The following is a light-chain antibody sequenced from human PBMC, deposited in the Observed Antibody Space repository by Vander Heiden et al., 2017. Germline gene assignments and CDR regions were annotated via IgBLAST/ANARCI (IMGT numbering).Light chain of an antibody. CDR3: QQRSNWPIT. Sequence: EIVLTQSPATLSLSPGERATLSCRASQSVNIFLAWYQQKPGQAPRLLISNASNRATGIPARFSGSESGTDFTLTISSLDPEDFAVYYCQQRSNWPITFGQGTRLEIK. CDR2: NAS. J-gene: IGKJ5*01. V-gene: IGKV3-11*01. CDR1: QSVNIF.